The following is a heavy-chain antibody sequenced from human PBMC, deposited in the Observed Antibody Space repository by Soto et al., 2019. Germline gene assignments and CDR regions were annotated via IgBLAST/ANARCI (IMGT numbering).Heavy chain of an antibody. Sequence: ASVKVSCKASGQTFSIYAMHWVRQAPGQRLEWMGWINAGNGNTKYSQKLQGRVSITRDTSASTVYMELSSLRSEDTAVYYCARVTGYYVPDYWGQGTLVTVSS. D-gene: IGHD3-9*01. CDR1: GQTFSIYA. CDR3: ARVTGYYVPDY. J-gene: IGHJ4*02. CDR2: INAGNGNT. V-gene: IGHV1-3*01.